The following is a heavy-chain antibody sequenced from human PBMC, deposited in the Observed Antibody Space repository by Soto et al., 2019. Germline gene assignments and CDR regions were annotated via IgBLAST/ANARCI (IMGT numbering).Heavy chain of an antibody. V-gene: IGHV4-39*01. CDR1: GGSISSSSYY. J-gene: IGHJ2*01. D-gene: IGHD5-18*01. CDR3: ARQLKTDTAMVTDWYFDL. Sequence: PSETLSLTCTVSGGSISSSSYYWGWIRQPPGKGLEWIGSIYYSGSTYYNPSLKSRVTISVDTSKNQFSLKLSSVTAADTAVYYCARQLKTDTAMVTDWYFDLWGSGTLDT. CDR2: IYYSGST.